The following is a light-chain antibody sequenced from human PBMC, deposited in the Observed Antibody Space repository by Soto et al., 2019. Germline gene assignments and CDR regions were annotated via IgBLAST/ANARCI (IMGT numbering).Light chain of an antibody. Sequence: DIVMTQSPDSLAVSLGERATINCKSSQSDLYSSNNKNYLTWYQQKPGQPPKLLIYWASTRESGVPDRFSGSGSGTDFTLTISGLQAEDVAVYYCQQYFSPPYTFGQGTSLEIK. V-gene: IGKV4-1*01. CDR2: WAS. CDR3: QQYFSPPYT. CDR1: QSDLYSSNNKNY. J-gene: IGKJ2*01.